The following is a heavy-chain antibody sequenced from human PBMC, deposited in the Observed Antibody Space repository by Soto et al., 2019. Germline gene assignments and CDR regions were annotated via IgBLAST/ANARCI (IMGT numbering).Heavy chain of an antibody. J-gene: IGHJ3*02. V-gene: IGHV3-13*01. CDR2: IGTAGDT. CDR1: GFTFSSYD. Sequence: GGSLRLSCAASGFTFSSYDMHWVRQATGKGLEWVSAIGTAGDTYYPGSVKGRFTISRENAKNSLYLQMNSLRAEDTAVYYCARVPNCSGGSCRHGAFDIWGQGTMVTVSS. CDR3: ARVPNCSGGSCRHGAFDI. D-gene: IGHD2-15*01.